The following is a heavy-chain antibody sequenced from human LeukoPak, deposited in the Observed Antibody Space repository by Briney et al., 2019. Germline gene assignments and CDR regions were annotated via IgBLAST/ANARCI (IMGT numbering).Heavy chain of an antibody. CDR2: INHSGST. V-gene: IGHV4-34*01. CDR1: GGSFSGYY. D-gene: IGHD3-10*01. J-gene: IGHJ4*02. CDR3: ASGHGSGSYYGIGY. Sequence: SETLSLTCAVYGGSFSGYYWSWIRQPPGKGLEWIGEINHSGSTNYNPSLKSRVTISVDTSKNQFSLKLSSVTAADTAVYYCASGHGSGSYYGIGYWGQGTLVTVSS.